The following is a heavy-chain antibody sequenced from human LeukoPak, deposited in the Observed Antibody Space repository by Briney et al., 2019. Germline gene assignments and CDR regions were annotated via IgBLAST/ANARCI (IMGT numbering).Heavy chain of an antibody. CDR2: IYYSGST. V-gene: IGHV4-39*07. CDR1: GGSISSSRHY. D-gene: IGHD1-1*01. CDR3: AKGSEVGWKKGYFDY. Sequence: PSETLSLTCTVSGGSISSSRHYWGWIRQPPGKGLEWIGSIYYSGSTNYNPSLKSRVTMSVDTSKNQFSLKLSSVTAEDTAVYYCAKGSEVGWKKGYFDYWGQGTLVTVSS. J-gene: IGHJ4*02.